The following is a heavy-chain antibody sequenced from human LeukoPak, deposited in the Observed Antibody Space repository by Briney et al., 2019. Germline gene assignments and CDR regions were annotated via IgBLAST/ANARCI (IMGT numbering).Heavy chain of an antibody. CDR1: GGSFSGYY. CDR2: INHSGST. CDR3: ARDLTTVTMNWFDP. Sequence: SETLSLTCAVDGGSFSGYYWSWIRHPPGKWLEWIGEINHSGSTNYNPSLKSRVTISVDTSKNQFSLKLSSVTAADTAVYYRARDLTTVTMNWFDPWGQGTLVTVSS. V-gene: IGHV4-34*01. D-gene: IGHD4-17*01. J-gene: IGHJ5*02.